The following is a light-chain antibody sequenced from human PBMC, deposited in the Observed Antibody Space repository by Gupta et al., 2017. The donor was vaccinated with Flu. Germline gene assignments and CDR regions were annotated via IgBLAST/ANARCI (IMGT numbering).Light chain of an antibody. V-gene: IGLV1-47*01. CDR3: AEWGGSMSGRDG. CDR1: SSNIGSNY. CDR2: RNN. J-gene: IGLJ1*01. Sequence: QSVLTQPPSASGTPGQIVTISCSGSSSNIGSNYVYWYQKLPGTAPKLRIYRNNQRPSGVPDRFAGSNSGTYDYLALSGLRSEDEAEDDGAEWGGSMSGRDGFGTGTKVTVL.